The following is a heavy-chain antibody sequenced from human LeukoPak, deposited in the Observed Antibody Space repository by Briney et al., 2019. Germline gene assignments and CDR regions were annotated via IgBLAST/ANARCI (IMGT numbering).Heavy chain of an antibody. CDR3: VRDGTTAGRPNNSDY. J-gene: IGHJ4*02. Sequence: GGSLTLSCAASGFTFSSYSINWVRQAPGKGLEWVSSISSGSSYIYYADSVKGRFTISRDNAKNSLYLQMNSLRAEDTALYYCVRDGTTAGRPNNSDYWGQGTLVTVSS. D-gene: IGHD4-11*01. CDR2: ISSGSSYI. V-gene: IGHV3-21*01. CDR1: GFTFSSYS.